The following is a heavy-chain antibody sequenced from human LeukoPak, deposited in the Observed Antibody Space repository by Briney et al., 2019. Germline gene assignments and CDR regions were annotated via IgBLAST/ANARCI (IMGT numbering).Heavy chain of an antibody. Sequence: KSSETLSLTCTVSGGSISSYYWSWIRQPPGKGLEWIGYIYYSGSTNYNPSLKSRVTISVDRSKNQFSLKLSSVTAADTAVYYCARGGLRDVFNIWGKGKMVTV. D-gene: IGHD5/OR15-5a*01. J-gene: IGHJ3*02. CDR3: ARGGLRDVFNI. CDR1: GGSISSYY. V-gene: IGHV4-59*12. CDR2: IYYSGST.